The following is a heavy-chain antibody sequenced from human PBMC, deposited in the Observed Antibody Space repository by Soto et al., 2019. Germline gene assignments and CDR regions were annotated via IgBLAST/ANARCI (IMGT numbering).Heavy chain of an antibody. J-gene: IGHJ3*02. CDR3: ARDRAVGSGNAFDI. D-gene: IGHD3-10*01. CDR2: MNPNSGNT. CDR1: GYTFTSYD. V-gene: IGHV1-8*01. Sequence: ASVKVSCKASGYTFTSYDINWVRQAPGQGLEWMGWMNPNSGNTGYAQKFQGRVTMTRNTSISTAYMELSSLRSEDTAVYYCARDRAVGSGNAFDIWGQGTMVTVSS.